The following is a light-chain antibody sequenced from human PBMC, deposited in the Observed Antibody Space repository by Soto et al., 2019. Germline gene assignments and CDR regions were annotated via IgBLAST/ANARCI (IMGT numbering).Light chain of an antibody. CDR3: QKYNSAPPTWT. Sequence: DIQMTQSPSSLSASVGDRVTITCRASQGISNYLAWYQQTPGKVPKLLIYAASTLQSGVPSRFSGSGSGTDFTLTISSLQPEDVATYYCQKYNSAPPTWTFGQGTKVDIK. CDR2: AAS. CDR1: QGISNY. V-gene: IGKV1-27*01. J-gene: IGKJ1*01.